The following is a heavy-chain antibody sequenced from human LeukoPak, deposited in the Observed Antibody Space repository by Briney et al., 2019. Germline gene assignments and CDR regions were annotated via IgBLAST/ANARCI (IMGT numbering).Heavy chain of an antibody. CDR2: IYSGGNT. D-gene: IGHD3-10*01. J-gene: IGHJ4*02. CDR1: GFTVSSNY. V-gene: IGHV3-53*01. CDR3: ARGGGPYYSGSGSFDF. Sequence: PGGSLRLSCAVSGFTVSSNYITCVRQAPGKGLEWVSVIYSGGNTYYADSVKGRFTISRDNSKNTLYLQMHSLRAEDTAVYYCARGGGPYYSGSGSFDFWGQGTLVTVSS.